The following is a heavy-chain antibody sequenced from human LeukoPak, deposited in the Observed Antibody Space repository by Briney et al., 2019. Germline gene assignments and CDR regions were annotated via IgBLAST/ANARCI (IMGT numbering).Heavy chain of an antibody. Sequence: GASLQISCKGSGYSFTSYWIAWVRQMPGKGREWMGIIYPRDCNTIYSPSFQGQVTISVDTSINTAYLQWISLKASDTAMYYCARHPIAAGGAYNWFDPWGQGTLVTVSS. V-gene: IGHV5-51*01. CDR2: IYPRDCNT. CDR1: GYSFTSYW. J-gene: IGHJ5*02. D-gene: IGHD6-13*01. CDR3: ARHPIAAGGAYNWFDP.